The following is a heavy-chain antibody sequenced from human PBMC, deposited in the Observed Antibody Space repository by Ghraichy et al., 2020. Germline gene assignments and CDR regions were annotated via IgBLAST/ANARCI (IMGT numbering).Heavy chain of an antibody. CDR3: ARYQEQLGY. CDR1: GFTFSNHW. D-gene: IGHD6-13*01. J-gene: IGHJ4*02. CDR2: IKQDGSEK. Sequence: SCAGSGFTFSNHWMTWVRQAPGKGLEWVANIKQDGSEKYYVDSVKGRFTVSRDNAKNSLYLQLDSLRVEDTAIYYCARYQEQLGYWGQGTLVTVSS. V-gene: IGHV3-7*03.